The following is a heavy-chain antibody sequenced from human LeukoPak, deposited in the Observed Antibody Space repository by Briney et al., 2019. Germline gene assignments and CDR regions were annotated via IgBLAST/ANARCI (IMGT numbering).Heavy chain of an antibody. J-gene: IGHJ6*03. D-gene: IGHD6-6*01. CDR1: GFAFSNYG. Sequence: PGGSLRLSCAASGFAFSNYGINWVRQAPGKGLEWVAFIRYDGSGEYYADSVQGRFTISRDNSKDTLYLQMNSLRPEDTAVYYCAVYGEYSSSLTRPDMDVWGNGTTVTVSS. CDR3: AVYGEYSSSLTRPDMDV. CDR2: IRYDGSGE. V-gene: IGHV3-30*02.